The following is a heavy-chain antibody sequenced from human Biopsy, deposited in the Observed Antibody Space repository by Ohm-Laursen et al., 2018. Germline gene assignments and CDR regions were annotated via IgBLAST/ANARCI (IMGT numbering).Heavy chain of an antibody. CDR1: GYAVTEFS. CDR3: AADINVWNVNY. V-gene: IGHV1-24*01. CDR2: FAPENGKT. D-gene: IGHD1-1*01. J-gene: IGHJ4*02. Sequence: SVKVSCKVSGYAVTEFSMHCVRQAPGKGLEWMGGFAPENGKTVYAQNFQARVSLTEDASTDTAYMELRSLRSEDTAVYYCAADINVWNVNYWGQGTQVTVSS.